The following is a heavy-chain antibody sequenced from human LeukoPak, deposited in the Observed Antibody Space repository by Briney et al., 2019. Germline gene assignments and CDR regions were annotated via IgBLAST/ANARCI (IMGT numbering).Heavy chain of an antibody. Sequence: AETLKISWKGSGYSFTSYWIVWVGQMPGKGLEWMGIIYPGDSDTTYNPSFQAQVTIPADKSISTAYLQWSSLKASYTAMYYCATAADGGETNYWGQGTLVTVSS. CDR3: ATAADGGETNY. J-gene: IGHJ4*02. CDR1: GYSFTSYW. V-gene: IGHV5-51*01. CDR2: IYPGDSDT. D-gene: IGHD6-13*01.